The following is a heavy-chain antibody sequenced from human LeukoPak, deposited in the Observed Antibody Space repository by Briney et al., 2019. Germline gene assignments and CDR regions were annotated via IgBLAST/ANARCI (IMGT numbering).Heavy chain of an antibody. CDR2: IYYSGST. V-gene: IGHV4-39*01. Sequence: SETLSLTCTVSGGSISSSSHYWGWIRQPPGKGLEWIGNIYYSGSTYYNPSLKSRVSISVDTSKNQFSLKLSSVTAADTAVYHCARLDPYYYDSSGFYPFDPWGQGTLVTVSS. D-gene: IGHD3-22*01. CDR1: GGSISSSSHY. CDR3: ARLDPYYYDSSGFYPFDP. J-gene: IGHJ5*02.